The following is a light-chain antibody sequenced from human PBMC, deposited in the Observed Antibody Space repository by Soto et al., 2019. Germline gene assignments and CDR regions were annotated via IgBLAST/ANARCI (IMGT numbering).Light chain of an antibody. CDR2: KAS. J-gene: IGKJ1*01. CDR1: QSIGDL. Sequence: DIQMTQCPSTLSASVGDXVTITCRASQSIGDLLAWYQQKPGEAPKLLIYKASYLESGVPSRFSGSGSGTEFTLTISSLQPEDLATYYCQHYSAFSVTFGQGTKVDIK. CDR3: QHYSAFSVT. V-gene: IGKV1-5*03.